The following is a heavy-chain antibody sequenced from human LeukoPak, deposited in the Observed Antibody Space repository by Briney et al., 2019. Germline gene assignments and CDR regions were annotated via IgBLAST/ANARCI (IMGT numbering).Heavy chain of an antibody. CDR3: ASFAAYGYSYRYYFDY. J-gene: IGHJ4*02. CDR1: GFTFSSYE. D-gene: IGHD5-18*01. V-gene: IGHV3-48*03. CDR2: ISSSGSTI. Sequence: GGSLRLSCAASGFTFSSYEMNWVRQAPGKGLEWVPYISSSGSTIYYADSVKGRFTISRDNAKNSLYLQMNSLRAEDTAVYYCASFAAYGYSYRYYFDYWGQGTLVTVSS.